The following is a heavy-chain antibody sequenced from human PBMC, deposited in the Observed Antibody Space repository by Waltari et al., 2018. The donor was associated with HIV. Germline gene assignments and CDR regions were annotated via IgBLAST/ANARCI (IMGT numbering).Heavy chain of an antibody. V-gene: IGHV1-2*02. CDR3: ASFGTTVDDYYEVLDV. CDR1: GYTVTGYY. CDR2: INPNSGGT. D-gene: IGHD4-17*01. J-gene: IGHJ6*02. Sequence: QVQLVQSGAEAKKPGASVKVSCKESGYTVTGYYLHCVRQAPGQGLEWMGWINPNSGGTNYAQKFQGRVTMTRGTSISTGYMELSRLRSDDTAVYFCASFGTTVDDYYEVLDVWGQGTTVTVSS.